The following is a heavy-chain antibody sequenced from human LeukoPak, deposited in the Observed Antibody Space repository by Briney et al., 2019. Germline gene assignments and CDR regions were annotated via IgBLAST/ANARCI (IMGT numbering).Heavy chain of an antibody. CDR1: GFTFSSDS. J-gene: IGHJ3*02. CDR2: IRRSSSTI. D-gene: IGHD2-2*01. CDR3: ARQYQYDAFDI. V-gene: IGHV3-48*04. Sequence: GGCLRPSCAVSGFTFSSDSANSVRQAPGRGLGWVSYIRRSSSTIYYADSAKGRFTISRDNAKNSLYLQMNSLRAEDTAVYYCARQYQYDAFDIWGQGTMVTVSS.